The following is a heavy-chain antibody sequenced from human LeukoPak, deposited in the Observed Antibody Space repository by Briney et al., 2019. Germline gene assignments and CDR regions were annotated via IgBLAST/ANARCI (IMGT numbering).Heavy chain of an antibody. V-gene: IGHV4-34*01. J-gene: IGHJ6*02. CDR1: GGSFSGCY. Sequence: SETLSLTCAVYGGSFSGCYWSWIRQPPGKGLEWIGEINHSGSTNYNPSLKSRVTISVDTSKNQFSLKLSSVTAADTAVYYCARIQTVAAPPSYYYYGMDVWGQGTTVTVSS. CDR3: ARIQTVAAPPSYYYYGMDV. CDR2: INHSGST. D-gene: IGHD6-6*01.